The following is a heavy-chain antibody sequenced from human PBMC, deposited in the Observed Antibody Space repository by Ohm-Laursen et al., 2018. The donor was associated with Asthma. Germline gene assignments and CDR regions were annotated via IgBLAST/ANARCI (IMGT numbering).Heavy chain of an antibody. CDR3: ARATYYHESTGYYFFDY. J-gene: IGHJ4*02. CDR2: IYYRGGT. CDR1: GGSISSGGYF. D-gene: IGHD3-22*01. V-gene: IGHV4-31*03. Sequence: TLSLTCTVSGGSISSGGYFWSWIRQHPEKGLEWIGYIYYRGGTYYNPSLRSRVTMLVDTSTNQFSLNLSSASAADTAMYYCARATYYHESTGYYFFDYWGQGTLVTVSS.